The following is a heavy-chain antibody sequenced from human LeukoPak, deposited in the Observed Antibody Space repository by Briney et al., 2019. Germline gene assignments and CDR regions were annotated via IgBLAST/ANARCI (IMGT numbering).Heavy chain of an antibody. CDR2: ISSSSSYI. V-gene: IGHV3-21*01. J-gene: IGHJ4*02. CDR1: GFTFSSYS. Sequence: GGSLRLSCAASGFTFSSYSMNWVRQAPGKGLEWVSSISSSSSYIYYADSVKGRFTISRDNAKNSLYLQMNSLRAEDTAVYYCARGRGSYRPEYFDYWGQGTLVTVSS. CDR3: ARGRGSYRPEYFDY. D-gene: IGHD1-26*01.